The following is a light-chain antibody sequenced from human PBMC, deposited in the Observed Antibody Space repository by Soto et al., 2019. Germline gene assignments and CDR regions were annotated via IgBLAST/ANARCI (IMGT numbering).Light chain of an antibody. V-gene: IGKV3-11*01. J-gene: IGKJ4*01. CDR1: QTVNTY. CDR3: QQRINWPLT. CDR2: DAS. Sequence: EIVLTQSPATLSLSPGERATLSCRASQTVNTYLAWYQQKRGQAPRLLIYDASNRATGIPARFSGSGSGTDFTLTISSLDPEDFAVYYCQQRINWPLTFCGGTKVEI.